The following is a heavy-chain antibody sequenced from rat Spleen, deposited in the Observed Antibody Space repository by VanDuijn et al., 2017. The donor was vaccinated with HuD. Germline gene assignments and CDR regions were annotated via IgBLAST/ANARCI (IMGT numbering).Heavy chain of an antibody. D-gene: IGHD1-11*01. Sequence: EVQLVESGGGLVQPGRSLKLSCAASGFTFSNYGMHWIRQAPTKGLEWVASISPSGGSTYYRDSVKGRFTISRDNAKSTLYLQMDSLRSEDTATYYCARIRNYGGYPYYVMDAWGQGASVTVSS. CDR2: ISPSGGST. CDR3: ARIRNYGGYPYYVMDA. V-gene: IGHV5-19*01. J-gene: IGHJ4*01. CDR1: GFTFSNYG.